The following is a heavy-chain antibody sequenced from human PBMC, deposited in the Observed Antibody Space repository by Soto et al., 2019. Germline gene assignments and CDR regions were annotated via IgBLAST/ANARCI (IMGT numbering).Heavy chain of an antibody. CDR2: ISGSGGST. CDR3: AKEKKAWISPKMVY. CDR1: GFTLSSYA. V-gene: IGHV3-23*01. D-gene: IGHD5-12*01. J-gene: IGHJ4*02. Sequence: PGGSLRLSCAASGFTLSSYAMSWVRQAPGKGLEWVSAISGSGGSTYYADSVKGRFTISRDNSKNTLYLQMNSLRAEDTAVYYCAKEKKAWISPKMVYWGQGTLVTVSS.